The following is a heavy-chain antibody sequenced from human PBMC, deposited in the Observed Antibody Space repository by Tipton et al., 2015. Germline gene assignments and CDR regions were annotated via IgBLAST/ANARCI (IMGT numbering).Heavy chain of an antibody. CDR3: ARLGRWLEVDF. J-gene: IGHJ4*02. CDR2: IIPIFGTA. CDR1: GGTFSSYA. V-gene: IGHV1-69*01. Sequence: QSGAEVKKPGSSVKLSCKASGGTFSSYAITWVRQAPGQGLEWMGGIIPIFGTANYAQRFQGRVTITADESTSTAYMELSSLRSEDTAVYYCARLGRWLEVDFWGQGTLVTVSS. D-gene: IGHD5-24*01.